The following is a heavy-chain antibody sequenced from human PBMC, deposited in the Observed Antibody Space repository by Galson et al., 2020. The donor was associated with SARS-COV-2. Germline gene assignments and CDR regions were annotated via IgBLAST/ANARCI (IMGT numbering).Heavy chain of an antibody. Sequence: SGPTLVKPTQTLTMTCTFSGFSLSTSGMCVSWIRQPPGKALEWIALIDWDDDKYYSTSLKTRLTISKDTSKNQVVLTMTNMDPVDTATYYCARSDDYGGNSAFDIWGQGTMVTVSS. CDR1: GFSLSTSGMC. D-gene: IGHD4-17*01. J-gene: IGHJ3*02. V-gene: IGHV2-70*01. CDR3: ARSDDYGGNSAFDI. CDR2: IDWDDDK.